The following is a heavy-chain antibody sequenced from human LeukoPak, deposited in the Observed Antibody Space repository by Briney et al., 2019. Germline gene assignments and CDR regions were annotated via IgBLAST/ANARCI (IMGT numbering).Heavy chain of an antibody. D-gene: IGHD4-23*01. CDR1: GGSISSSSYY. Sequence: SETLSLTCTVSGGSISSSSYYWGWIRQPPGKGLEWIGSIYYSGSTYYNPSLKSRVTISVDTSKNQFSLELSSVTAADTAVYYCATLRWGVDYWGQGTLVTVSS. V-gene: IGHV4-39*01. J-gene: IGHJ4*02. CDR3: ATLRWGVDY. CDR2: IYYSGST.